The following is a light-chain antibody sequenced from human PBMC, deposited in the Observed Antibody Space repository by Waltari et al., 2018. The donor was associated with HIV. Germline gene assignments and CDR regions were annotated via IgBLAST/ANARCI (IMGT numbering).Light chain of an antibody. CDR1: SSDVGGYKY. Sequence: QSALTQPASVSGSPGQSITISCTGTSSDVGGYKYVSWYQQHPGKAPKLMIYDVSKRPSGVSNRFSGSKSGNTASLTISGLQAEDEADYYCSSYTSSSTYAVFGGGTQLTVL. V-gene: IGLV2-14*01. CDR3: SSYTSSSTYAV. CDR2: DVS. J-gene: IGLJ7*01.